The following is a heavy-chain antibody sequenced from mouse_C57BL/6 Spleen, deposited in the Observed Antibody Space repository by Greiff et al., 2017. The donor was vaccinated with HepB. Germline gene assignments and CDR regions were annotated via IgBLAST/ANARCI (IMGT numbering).Heavy chain of an antibody. Sequence: QVQLQQPGAELVMPGASVKLSCKASGYTFTSYWMHWVKQRPGQGLEWIGEIDPSDSYTNYNQKFKGKSTLTVDKSSSTAYMQLSSLTSEDSAVYYCARGEDWGYGFDYWGQGTPVTVSA. CDR1: GYTFTSYW. D-gene: IGHD2-14*01. CDR2: IDPSDSYT. J-gene: IGHJ3*01. CDR3: ARGEDWGYGFDY. V-gene: IGHV1-69*01.